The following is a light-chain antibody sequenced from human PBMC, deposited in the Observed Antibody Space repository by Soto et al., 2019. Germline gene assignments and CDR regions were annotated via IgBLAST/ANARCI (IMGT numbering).Light chain of an antibody. CDR3: YQNFNYPRT. Sequence: AIQMTQSPSSVSASTGDRVTISCRATQTIYKYLAWYQQKPGKPPHLLIYATSTLQSGVPSRFNGSGSGTDFTLTITALQSEDSATYFCYQNFNYPRTFGQGAKVDTK. J-gene: IGKJ1*01. V-gene: IGKV1-8*01. CDR1: QTIYKY. CDR2: ATS.